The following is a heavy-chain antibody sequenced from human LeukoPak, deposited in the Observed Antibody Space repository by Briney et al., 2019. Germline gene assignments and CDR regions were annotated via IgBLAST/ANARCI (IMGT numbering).Heavy chain of an antibody. CDR3: ASLGTLRS. CDR1: GGSVSSSSYY. Sequence: PSETLSLTRTVSGGSVSSSSYYWGWIRQPPGKGLEWIGSISYSGTNYNHPSLKSRVSISIDTSKNQFSVKLTSVTAADTAMYYCASLGTLRSWGQGTLVTVSS. V-gene: IGHV4-39*01. CDR2: ISYSGTN. D-gene: IGHD7-27*01. J-gene: IGHJ5*02.